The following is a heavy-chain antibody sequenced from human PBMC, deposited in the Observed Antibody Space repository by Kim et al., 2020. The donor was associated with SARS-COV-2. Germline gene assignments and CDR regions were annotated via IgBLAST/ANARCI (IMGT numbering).Heavy chain of an antibody. Sequence: ASVKVSCKASGYTFTGYYMHWVRQAPGQGLEWMGWINPNSGGTNYAQKFQGRVTMTRDTSFSTAYMELSRLRSDDTAVYYCARERAPPYYDYVWGSYRFSGKDYWGQGTLVTVSS. J-gene: IGHJ4*02. CDR2: INPNSGGT. CDR3: ARERAPPYYDYVWGSYRFSGKDY. CDR1: GYTFTGYY. V-gene: IGHV1-2*02. D-gene: IGHD3-16*02.